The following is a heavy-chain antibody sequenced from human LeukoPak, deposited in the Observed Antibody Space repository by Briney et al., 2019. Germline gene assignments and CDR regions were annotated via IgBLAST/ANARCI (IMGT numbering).Heavy chain of an antibody. CDR2: IYHSGST. CDR1: GYSISSGNY. J-gene: IGHJ6*03. D-gene: IGHD1-26*01. Sequence: SETLSLTCSVSGYSISSGNYWGWIRLPPGKGLQWIGSIYHSGSTYYNPSLKSRVTISVDTSKNQFSLKLSSVTAADTAVYYCAGGVGAHYMDVWGKGTTVTISS. CDR3: AGGVGAHYMDV. V-gene: IGHV4-38-2*02.